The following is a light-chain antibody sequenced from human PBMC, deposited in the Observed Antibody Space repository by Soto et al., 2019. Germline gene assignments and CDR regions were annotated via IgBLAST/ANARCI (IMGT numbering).Light chain of an antibody. Sequence: EIVLTQSPGTLSLSLGERATLSCRASQSISSSYLAWYQQKPGQAPRLLIYGASSRATGIPDRFSGSGSGTDFTLTISRLEPEDFAVCYCQQYGRTFGQGTKV. CDR1: QSISSSY. V-gene: IGKV3-20*01. CDR3: QQYGRT. CDR2: GAS. J-gene: IGKJ1*01.